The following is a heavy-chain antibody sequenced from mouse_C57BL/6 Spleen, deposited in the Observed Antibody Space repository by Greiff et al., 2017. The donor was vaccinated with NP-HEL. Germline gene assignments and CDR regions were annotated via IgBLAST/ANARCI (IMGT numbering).Heavy chain of an antibody. V-gene: IGHV1-18*01. Sequence: EVQLQQSGPELVKPGASVKIPCKASGYTFTDYNMDWVKQSHGKSLEWIGDINPNNGGTIYNQKFKGKATLTVDKSSSTAYMELRSLTSEDTAVYYCARKGDYGEAWFAYWGQGTLVTVSA. J-gene: IGHJ3*01. D-gene: IGHD2-4*01. CDR1: GYTFTDYN. CDR2: INPNNGGT. CDR3: ARKGDYGEAWFAY.